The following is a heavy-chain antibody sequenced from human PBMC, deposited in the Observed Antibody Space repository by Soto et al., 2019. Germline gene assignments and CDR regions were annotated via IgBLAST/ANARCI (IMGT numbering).Heavy chain of an antibody. CDR3: ARAGYCSGGSCRPNWFDP. D-gene: IGHD2-15*01. Sequence: QVQLVQSGAEVKKPGSSVKVSCKASGGTFSSYAISWVRQAPGQGLEWMGGIIPIFGTANYAQKFQGRVTNTADESTSTANMELSSLRSEDTAVYYCARAGYCSGGSCRPNWFDPWGQGTLVTVSS. CDR1: GGTFSSYA. J-gene: IGHJ5*02. V-gene: IGHV1-69*01. CDR2: IIPIFGTA.